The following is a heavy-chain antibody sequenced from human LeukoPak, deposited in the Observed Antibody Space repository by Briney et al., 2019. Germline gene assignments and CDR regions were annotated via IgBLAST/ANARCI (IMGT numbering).Heavy chain of an antibody. D-gene: IGHD3-22*01. J-gene: IGHJ3*02. CDR3: ARAYYYDSRGYDAFDI. Sequence: SVKVSCKASGGTFSSYTVNWVRQAPGQGLEWMGRIIPILDIANYAQKFQGRVTMTADKSTSTAYMELSSLRSEDTAVYYCARAYYYDSRGYDAFDIWGQGTTVTVSS. CDR1: GGTFSSYT. V-gene: IGHV1-69*02. CDR2: IIPILDIA.